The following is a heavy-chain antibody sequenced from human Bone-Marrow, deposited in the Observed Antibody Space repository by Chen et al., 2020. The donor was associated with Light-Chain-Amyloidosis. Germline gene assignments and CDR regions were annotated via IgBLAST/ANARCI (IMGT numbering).Heavy chain of an antibody. CDR1: GGSISSSNW. CDR3: ARRYVGSGQLSYGMDV. D-gene: IGHD2-15*01. J-gene: IGHJ6*02. V-gene: IGHV4-4*02. CDR2: LYNSGST. Sequence: QVQLQESGPGLVKPSWALSLTCPVPGGSISSSNWLRWVRQPPGKGLEWIGELYNSGSTNYNPSLKSRVTISVDKSKNQFSLKLSSVTAADTAVYYCARRYVGSGQLSYGMDVWGQGTTVTVSS.